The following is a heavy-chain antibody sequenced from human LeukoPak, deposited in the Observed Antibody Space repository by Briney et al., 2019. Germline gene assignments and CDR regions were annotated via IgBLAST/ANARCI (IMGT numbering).Heavy chain of an antibody. J-gene: IGHJ5*02. CDR2: IYYSGST. Sequence: SETLSLTCTVSGGSISSSSYYWGWIRQPPGKGLEWIGSIYYSGSTYYNPSLKSRVTISVDTSTNQFSLNLSSVTAADTAVYYCARVVRHRHFYGDYVRWFDPWGQGTLVTVSS. D-gene: IGHD4-17*01. V-gene: IGHV4-39*01. CDR1: GGSISSSSYY. CDR3: ARVVRHRHFYGDYVRWFDP.